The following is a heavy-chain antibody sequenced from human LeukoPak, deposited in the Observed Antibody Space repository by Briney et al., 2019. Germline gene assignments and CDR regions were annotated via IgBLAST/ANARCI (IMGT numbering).Heavy chain of an antibody. CDR1: GYTFTNYG. V-gene: IGHV1-18*01. D-gene: IGHD2-21*01. J-gene: IGHJ4*02. CDR2: VSGYNYDT. CDR3: ARNTSIMSSRDFDF. Sequence: ASVKLSCKASGYTFTNYGISCVRQCLGQALERMGWVSGYNYDTNYAQSLQGRVTMTTDTSTNTAYMALRNLRSDDTVVYYCARNTSIMSSRDFDFWGEGTLVTVSS.